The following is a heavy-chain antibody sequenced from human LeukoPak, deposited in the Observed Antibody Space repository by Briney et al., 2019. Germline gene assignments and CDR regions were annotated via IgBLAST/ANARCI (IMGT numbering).Heavy chain of an antibody. CDR2: IYYSGST. J-gene: IGHJ4*02. Sequence: PSETLSLTCTVSGGSISSSSYYWGWIRQPPGKGLEWIGSIYYSGSTYYNPSLKSRVTISVDTSKNQFSLKLSSVTAADTAVYYCAREDPPDYYASGSYFGGVDYWGQGTLVTVSS. D-gene: IGHD3-10*01. CDR3: AREDPPDYYASGSYFGGVDY. CDR1: GGSISSSSYY. V-gene: IGHV4-39*07.